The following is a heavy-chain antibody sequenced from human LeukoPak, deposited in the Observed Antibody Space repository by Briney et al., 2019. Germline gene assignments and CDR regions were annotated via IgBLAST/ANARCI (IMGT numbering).Heavy chain of an antibody. CDR1: GYSFTNYW. V-gene: IGHV5-51*01. CDR2: IYPGDSDT. CDR3: ARHGAADDAFDI. Sequence: HGESLRISCKGSGYSFTNYWIDWVRQMPGKGLEWMGSIYPGDSDTRYSPSFQGHVTISADKSISTAYLQWSSLKASDTAMYYCARHGAADDAFDIWGQGTMVTVSS. J-gene: IGHJ3*02. D-gene: IGHD6-13*01.